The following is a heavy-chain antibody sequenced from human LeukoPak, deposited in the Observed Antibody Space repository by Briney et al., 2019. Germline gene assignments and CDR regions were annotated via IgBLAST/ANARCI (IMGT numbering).Heavy chain of an antibody. CDR2: IWYDGRNE. J-gene: IGHJ5*01. CDR3: ARDPGYGGNRLGWFDS. CDR1: GFTFGNYG. Sequence: GGSLRLSCAVSGFTFGNYGMHWVRQAPGKGLEWVAVIWYDGRNEYYADSVKGRFTISRDNSKNTLYLQMNSLRAEDTAIYYCARDPGYGGNRLGWFDSWGQGTLVTVSS. V-gene: IGHV3-33*08. D-gene: IGHD4-23*01.